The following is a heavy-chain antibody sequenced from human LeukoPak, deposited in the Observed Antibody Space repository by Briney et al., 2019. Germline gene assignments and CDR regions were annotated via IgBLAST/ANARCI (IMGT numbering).Heavy chain of an antibody. CDR3: ARVRYYGSGSYSNLWFDP. CDR2: IKQDGSEK. Sequence: GGSLRLSCAASGFTFSSYWMSWVRQAPGKGLEWVANIKQDGSEKYYVDSVKGRFTISRDNAKNSLYLQMNSLRAEDTAVYYWARVRYYGSGSYSNLWFDPWGQGTLVTVSS. J-gene: IGHJ5*02. D-gene: IGHD3-10*01. CDR1: GFTFSSYW. V-gene: IGHV3-7*03.